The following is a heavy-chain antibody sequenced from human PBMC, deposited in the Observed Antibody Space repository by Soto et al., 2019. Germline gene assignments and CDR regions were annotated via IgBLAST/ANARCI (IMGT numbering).Heavy chain of an antibody. Sequence: GGSLRLSCAASGFTFSSYAMSWVRQAPGKGLEWVSAISGSGGSTYYADSVKGRFTISRDNSKNTLYLQMNSLRAEDTAVYYCAKSGEYQLLLGGRLDYWGQGTLVTVSS. D-gene: IGHD2-2*01. CDR3: AKSGEYQLLLGGRLDY. CDR2: ISGSGGST. V-gene: IGHV3-23*01. J-gene: IGHJ4*02. CDR1: GFTFSSYA.